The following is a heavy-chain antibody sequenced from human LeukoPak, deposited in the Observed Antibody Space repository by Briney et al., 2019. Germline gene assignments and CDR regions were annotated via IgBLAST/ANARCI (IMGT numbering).Heavy chain of an antibody. V-gene: IGHV5-10-1*01. CDR1: GYAFTTYW. CDR2: IDPSDSYT. CDR3: ARLLTLVRGVSRENWFDP. D-gene: IGHD3-10*01. Sequence: GESLRISCKASGYAFTTYWISWVRQMPGKGLEWLGRIDPSDSYTNYSPSFQGHVTISADKSLSTSYLQWSSPQASDTAIYYCARLLTLVRGVSRENWFDPWGQGTLVTVSS. J-gene: IGHJ5*02.